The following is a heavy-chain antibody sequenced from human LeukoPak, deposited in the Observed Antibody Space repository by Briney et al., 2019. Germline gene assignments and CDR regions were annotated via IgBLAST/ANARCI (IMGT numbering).Heavy chain of an antibody. Sequence: SVTLSLTCTVSGGSISSSFYYWGWIRQPPGKGLEWIGSIYYSGSTNYNPSLKSRVTISVDTSKNQFSLKLSSVTAADTAVYYCARQTYQLLLGFDPWGQGTLVTVSS. V-gene: IGHV4-39*01. CDR1: GGSISSSFYY. D-gene: IGHD2-2*01. CDR2: IYYSGST. J-gene: IGHJ5*02. CDR3: ARQTYQLLLGFDP.